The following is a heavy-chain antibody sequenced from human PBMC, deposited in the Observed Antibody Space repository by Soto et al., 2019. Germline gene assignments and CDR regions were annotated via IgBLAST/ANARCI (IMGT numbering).Heavy chain of an antibody. Sequence: EVQLVESGGGLVKPGGSLRLSCAASGFTFSSYNMNWVRQAPGKRLEWVSSISSSSSYIYYADSVKGRFTISRDNAKNSLYLQMNSLRAEDTAVYYCARYSSAPYYGMDVWGQGTTVTVSS. V-gene: IGHV3-21*01. D-gene: IGHD2-21*01. J-gene: IGHJ6*02. CDR2: ISSSSSYI. CDR1: GFTFSSYN. CDR3: ARYSSAPYYGMDV.